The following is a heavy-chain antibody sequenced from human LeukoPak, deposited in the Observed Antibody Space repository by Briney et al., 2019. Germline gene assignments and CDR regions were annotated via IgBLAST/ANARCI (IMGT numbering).Heavy chain of an antibody. V-gene: IGHV3-21*01. Sequence: GRSLRLSCAASGFTFSSYSMNWVRQAPGKGLEWVSSISSSSSYIYYADSVKGRFTISRDNAKNSLYLQMNSLRAEDTAVYYCARDPGGYTRSGYYYYGMDVWGQGTTVTVSS. CDR2: ISSSSSYI. CDR1: GFTFSSYS. CDR3: ARDPGGYTRSGYYYYGMDV. D-gene: IGHD5-18*01. J-gene: IGHJ6*02.